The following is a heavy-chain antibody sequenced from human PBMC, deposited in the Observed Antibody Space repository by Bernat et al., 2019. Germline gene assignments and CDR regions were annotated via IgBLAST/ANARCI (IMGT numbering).Heavy chain of an antibody. CDR3: ASLCCTGLTSSDY. D-gene: IGHD2-8*02. CDR1: GFTSRSNW. V-gene: IGHV3-74*01. J-gene: IGHJ4*01. Sequence: EVHLVESGGGLVQPGGSLRLSCAASGFTSRSNWMHWVRQVPGKGLVWVSSINNDGSRTTHADSGKGRFTISRDNAESTLYLQMNSLRVEDTSVYYCASLCCTGLTSSDYWGQGTLVTVSS. CDR2: INNDGSRT.